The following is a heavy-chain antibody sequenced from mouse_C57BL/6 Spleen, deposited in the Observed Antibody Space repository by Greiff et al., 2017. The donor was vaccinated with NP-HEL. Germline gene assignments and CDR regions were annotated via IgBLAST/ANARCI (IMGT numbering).Heavy chain of an antibody. D-gene: IGHD3-2*02. CDR3: AREAQADAY. V-gene: IGHV1-26*01. CDR1: GYTFTDYY. J-gene: IGHJ3*01. CDR2: INPNNGGT. Sequence: EVQLQQSGPELVKPGASVKISCKASGYTFTDYYMNWVKQSHGKSLEWIGDINPNNGGTSYNQKFKGKATLTVDKSSSTAYMELRSLTSEDSAVYYCAREAQADAYWGQGTLVTVSA.